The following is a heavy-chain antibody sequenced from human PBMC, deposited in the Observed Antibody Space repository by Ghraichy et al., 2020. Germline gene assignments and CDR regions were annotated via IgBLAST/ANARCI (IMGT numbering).Heavy chain of an antibody. CDR3: ASRVGDTANYYIGMDV. CDR1: GGSINSLYY. J-gene: IGHJ6*02. Sequence: SETLSLTCTVSGGSINSLYYWGWIRQSPGKGLEWIGSMYHDGHTYYSPSIKSRVTISVDMSKKQFSLKVDSVTATDTSVYFCASRVGDTANYYIGMDVWGQGTTVTVSS. D-gene: IGHD1-26*01. CDR2: MYHDGHT. V-gene: IGHV4-38-2*02.